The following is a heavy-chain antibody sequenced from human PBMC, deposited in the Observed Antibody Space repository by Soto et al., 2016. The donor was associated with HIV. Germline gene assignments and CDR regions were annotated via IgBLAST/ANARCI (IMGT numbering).Heavy chain of an antibody. CDR3: ARGTYGDYALDY. D-gene: IGHD4-17*01. V-gene: IGHV4-4*07. CDR1: GGSIGNFY. Sequence: QVQLQESGPGLVKPSETLSLTCTVFGGSIGNFYWSWIRQPAGKGLEWIGRIYRSDPKYNPSLKSRVTILVDKSKNQFSLNLASVTAADTAVFYCARGTYGDYALDYWGQGSLGHRSP. J-gene: IGHJ4*02. CDR2: IYRSDP.